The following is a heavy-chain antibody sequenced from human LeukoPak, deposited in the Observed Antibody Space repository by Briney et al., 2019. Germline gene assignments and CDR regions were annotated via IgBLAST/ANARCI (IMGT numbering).Heavy chain of an antibody. CDR2: IKSNSDGGTA. Sequence: SLRLSCVAPGFSFSYSWMSWVRRAPGKGLEWVGRIKSNSDGGTADYAAAVKARFIISRDDSKDTLYLQMNSLKTEDTGIYYCAQFNSRDAFAISCQGTMVTVSS. CDR3: AQFNSRDAFAI. V-gene: IGHV3-15*01. D-gene: IGHD2/OR15-2a*01. CDR1: GFSFSYSW. J-gene: IGHJ3*02.